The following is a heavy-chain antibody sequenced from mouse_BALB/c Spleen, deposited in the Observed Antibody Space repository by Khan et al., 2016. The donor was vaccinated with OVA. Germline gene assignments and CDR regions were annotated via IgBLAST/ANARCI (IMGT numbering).Heavy chain of an antibody. CDR3: TRDRVMRPGYFDY. CDR2: ISSGGSYT. CDR1: GFTFSTYT. V-gene: IGHV5-6-4*01. D-gene: IGHD2-1*01. J-gene: IGHJ2*01. Sequence: EVELVESGGGLVKPGGSLKLSCAASGFTFSTYTMSWVRQTPEKRLEWVATISSGGSYTYYPDSVKGRFTISRDTAMNTLNLQLSSLKSEDTAMYYGTRDRVMRPGYFDYWGQGTTLTVSS.